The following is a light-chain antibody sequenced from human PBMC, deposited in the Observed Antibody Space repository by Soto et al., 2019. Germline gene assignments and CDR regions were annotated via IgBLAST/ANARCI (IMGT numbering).Light chain of an antibody. CDR3: QSYDSSLRIYV. CDR2: GSY. CDR1: SSNIGASSD. J-gene: IGLJ1*01. V-gene: IGLV1-40*01. Sequence: QSVLAQPPSVSGAPGQRVTISCTWSSSNIGASSDIHWYRHLPGTAPQLLLYGSYNRLPGVPDRFSGSKSATSASLAITGLQAEDEADYYCQSYDSSLRIYVFGSGTKVTVL.